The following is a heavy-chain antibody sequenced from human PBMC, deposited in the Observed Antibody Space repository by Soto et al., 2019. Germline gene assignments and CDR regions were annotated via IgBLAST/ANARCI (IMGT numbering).Heavy chain of an antibody. D-gene: IGHD3-3*01. CDR1: GFSLSNARMG. Sequence: SGPTRVNPTETLTLTCTVSGFSLSNARMGVSWIRQPPGKALEWLAHIFSNDEKSYSTSLKSRLTISKDTSKSQVVLTMTNMDPVDTATYSCARLEIFGVVQKTYGMDVWGQGTTVTVSS. CDR2: IFSNDEK. CDR3: ARLEIFGVVQKTYGMDV. J-gene: IGHJ6*02. V-gene: IGHV2-26*01.